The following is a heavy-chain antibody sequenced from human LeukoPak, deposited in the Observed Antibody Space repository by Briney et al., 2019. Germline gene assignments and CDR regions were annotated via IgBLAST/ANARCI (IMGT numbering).Heavy chain of an antibody. Sequence: GGSLRLSCAASGFTFSSYAMSWVRQAPGKGLEWVSAISGSGGSTYYADSVKGRFTISRDNSKNTLYLQMNSLRAEDTAVYYCAKASTFGELNRPFDYWGQGTLVTVPS. CDR3: AKASTFGELNRPFDY. J-gene: IGHJ4*02. CDR2: ISGSGGST. V-gene: IGHV3-23*01. CDR1: GFTFSSYA. D-gene: IGHD3-10*01.